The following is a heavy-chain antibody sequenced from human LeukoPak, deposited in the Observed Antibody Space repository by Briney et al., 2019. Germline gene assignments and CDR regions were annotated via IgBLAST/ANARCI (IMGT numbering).Heavy chain of an antibody. V-gene: IGHV4-30-4*01. CDR3: ARDHRGMYSSSFCD. Sequence: PSETLSLTCTVSGGSISSGDYYWSWIRQPPGKGLEWIGYIYYSESSYYNPSLKSRVTISVDTSKNQFSLKLSSVTAADTGVYYCARDHRGMYSSSFCDWGQGTMVTVSS. D-gene: IGHD6-13*01. CDR2: IYYSESS. CDR1: GGSISSGDYY. J-gene: IGHJ4*02.